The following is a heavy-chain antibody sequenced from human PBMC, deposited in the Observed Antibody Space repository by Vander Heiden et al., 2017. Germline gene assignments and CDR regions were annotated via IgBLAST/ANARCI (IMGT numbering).Heavy chain of an antibody. V-gene: IGHV4-34*01. CDR3: ARPRYCSSTSCRDGMDV. Sequence: SWTRQSPGKGLEWIGEINHSGSTNYNPSLKSRVTISVDTSKKQFSLKLSSVTSAETAVYYCARPRYCSSTSCRDGMDVWGQGTTVTVSS. D-gene: IGHD2-2*01. J-gene: IGHJ6*02. CDR2: INHSGST.